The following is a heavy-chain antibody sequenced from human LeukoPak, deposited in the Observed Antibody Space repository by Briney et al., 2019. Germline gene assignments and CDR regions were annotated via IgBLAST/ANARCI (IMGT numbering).Heavy chain of an antibody. V-gene: IGHV1-69*05. D-gene: IGHD6-6*01. CDR3: ARGLESKLAQNHNYYYYYMDV. CDR2: IIPIFGTA. Sequence: GASVKVSCKASGGTFSSYAISWVRQAPGQGLEWMGGIIPIFGTANYAQKFQGRVTITTDESTSTAYMELSSLRSEDTAVYYCARGLESKLAQNHNYYYYYMDVWGKGTTVTVSS. CDR1: GGTFSSYA. J-gene: IGHJ6*03.